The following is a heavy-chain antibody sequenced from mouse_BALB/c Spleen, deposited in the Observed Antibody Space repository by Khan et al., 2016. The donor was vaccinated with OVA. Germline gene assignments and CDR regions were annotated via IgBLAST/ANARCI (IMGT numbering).Heavy chain of an antibody. V-gene: IGHV14-3*02. CDR3: AHPSDDPQYIED. CDR1: GFNIKDSY. Sequence: EVQLQQSGAELVKPGASVKLSCTASGFNIKDSYIHRVKQRSEQGLEWIGRIATANGKTEYDPTLQGQATITADTSYNTSSLQLSSLTSEDSAGDYCAHPSDDPQYIEDWGAGTTVTVSS. CDR2: IATANGKT. J-gene: IGHJ1*01. D-gene: IGHD6-1*01.